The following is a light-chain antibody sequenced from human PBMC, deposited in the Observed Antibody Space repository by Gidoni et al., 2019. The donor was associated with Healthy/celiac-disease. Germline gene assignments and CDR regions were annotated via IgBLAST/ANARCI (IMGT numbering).Light chain of an antibody. V-gene: IGLV4-69*01. CDR1: SGHSSSA. CDR3: QTWGTGIVV. J-gene: IGLJ2*01. Sequence: QLVLTQSPSASASLGASVQLTCTLSSGHSSSAIAWHQQQPEKGPRYLMKLNSDGSHSKGGGIPDRFSGSSSGAERSLPLSSLQSEDEADYYCQTWGTGIVVFGGGTKLTVL. CDR2: LNSDGSH.